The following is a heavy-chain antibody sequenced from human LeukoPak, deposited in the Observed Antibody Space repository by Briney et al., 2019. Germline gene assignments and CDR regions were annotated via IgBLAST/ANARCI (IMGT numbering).Heavy chain of an antibody. V-gene: IGHV1-2*02. CDR2: INPNSGGT. J-gene: IGHJ4*02. CDR3: GTRIYGGNSGGYFVF. CDR1: GYTFTGYY. D-gene: IGHD4-23*01. Sequence: ASVKVSCKASGYTFTGYYMHWVRQAPGQGLEWMGWINPNSGGTNYAQKFQGRVTMTRDTSISTAYMELSRLRSDDTAVYYCGTRIYGGNSGGYFVFWGQGTLVTVSS.